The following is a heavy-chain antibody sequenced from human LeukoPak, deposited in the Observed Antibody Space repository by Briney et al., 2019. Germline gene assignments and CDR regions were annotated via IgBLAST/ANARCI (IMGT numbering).Heavy chain of an antibody. Sequence: PGGSLRLSCAASGFTFSSYSMNWVRQAPGKGLEWVSYISSSSSTIYYADSVKGRFTFSRDNAKNSLYLQMNSLRAEDTAVYYCARLYDFWSGYSPLPYWGQGTLVTVSS. D-gene: IGHD3-3*01. CDR3: ARLYDFWSGYSPLPY. CDR2: ISSSSSTI. V-gene: IGHV3-48*01. J-gene: IGHJ4*02. CDR1: GFTFSSYS.